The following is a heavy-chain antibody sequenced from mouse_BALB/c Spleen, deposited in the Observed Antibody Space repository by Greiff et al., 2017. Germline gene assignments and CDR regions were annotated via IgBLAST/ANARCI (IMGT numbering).Heavy chain of an antibody. V-gene: IGHV1-54*01. CDR3: ARGGESLDY. Sequence: QVQLKESGAELVRPGTSVKVSCKASGYAFTNYLIEWVKQRPGQGLEWIGVINPGSGGTNYNEKFKGKATLTADKSSSTAYMQLSSLTSDDSAVYFCARGGESLDYWGQGTTLTVSS. J-gene: IGHJ2*01. CDR1: GYAFTNYL. CDR2: INPGSGGT.